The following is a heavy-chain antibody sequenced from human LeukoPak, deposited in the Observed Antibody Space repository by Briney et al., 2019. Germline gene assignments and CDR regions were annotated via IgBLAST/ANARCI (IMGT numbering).Heavy chain of an antibody. J-gene: IGHJ4*02. Sequence: GGSLRLSCAASGFTVSSNYMSWVRQAPGKGLEWVSVIYSGGSTYYADSVKGRFTISRDNSKNTLYLQMNSLRAEDTAVYCCACNEGYYYDSSGYYQYWGQGTLVTVSS. CDR1: GFTVSSNY. CDR2: IYSGGST. V-gene: IGHV3-66*02. CDR3: ACNEGYYYDSSGYYQY. D-gene: IGHD3-22*01.